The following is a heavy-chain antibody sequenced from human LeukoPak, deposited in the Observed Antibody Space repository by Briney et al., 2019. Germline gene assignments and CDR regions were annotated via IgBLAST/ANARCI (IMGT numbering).Heavy chain of an antibody. CDR3: AKDMMPHYYDSSGYSY. Sequence: GRSLRLSCAASGFTFDDYAMHWVRQAPGKGLEWVSGISWNSGSIGYADSVKGRFTISRDNAKNSLHLQMNSLRAEDTALYYCAKDMMPHYYDSSGYSYWGQGTLVTVSS. D-gene: IGHD3-22*01. CDR1: GFTFDDYA. CDR2: ISWNSGSI. V-gene: IGHV3-9*01. J-gene: IGHJ4*02.